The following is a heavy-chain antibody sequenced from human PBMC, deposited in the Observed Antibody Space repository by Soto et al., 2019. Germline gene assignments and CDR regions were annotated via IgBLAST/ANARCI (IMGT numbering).Heavy chain of an antibody. D-gene: IGHD5-18*01. J-gene: IGHJ6*02. V-gene: IGHV1-69*13. CDR1: GGTFSSYA. Sequence: SVLVSCKASGGTFSSYAISWVRQAPVQGLEWMGWIIPIFGTANYAQKFQGRVTITADESTRTAYMELSSLRSEDTAVYYCAEDLYVDTAMVTGYYYYGMDVWGAGTTVKVSS. CDR2: IIPIFGTA. CDR3: AEDLYVDTAMVTGYYYYGMDV.